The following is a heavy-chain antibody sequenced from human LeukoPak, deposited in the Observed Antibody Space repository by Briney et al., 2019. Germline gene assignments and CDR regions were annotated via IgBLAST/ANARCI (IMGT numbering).Heavy chain of an antibody. D-gene: IGHD2-2*01. V-gene: IGHV3-48*03. CDR3: ASSYCSSTSCYYGDYSGYYYYMDV. Sequence: GSLRLSCAASGFTFSSYEMNWVRQAPGKGQEWVSYISSSGSTIYYADSVKGRFTISRDNAKNSLYLQMNSLRAEDTAVYYCASSYCSSTSCYYGDYSGYYYYMDVWGKGTTVTVSS. CDR2: ISSSGSTI. CDR1: GFTFSSYE. J-gene: IGHJ6*03.